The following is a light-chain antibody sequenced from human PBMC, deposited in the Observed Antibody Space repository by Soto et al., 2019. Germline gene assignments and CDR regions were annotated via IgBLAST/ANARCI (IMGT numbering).Light chain of an antibody. CDR3: CSYTGSSTYV. J-gene: IGLJ1*01. CDR1: RSDIGSYNL. V-gene: IGLV2-23*01. Sequence: SVLTPPASVSGAPGQSITLSCPGNRSDIGSYNLVSWYQQHPGKAPKLMIYEGSKRPSGVSDRFSGSKSGNTASLTISGLQAEDEADYYCCSYTGSSTYVFGTGTKVTVL. CDR2: EGS.